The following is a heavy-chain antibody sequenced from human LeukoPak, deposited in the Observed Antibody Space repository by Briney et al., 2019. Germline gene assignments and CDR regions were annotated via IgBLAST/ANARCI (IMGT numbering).Heavy chain of an antibody. J-gene: IGHJ6*02. D-gene: IGHD4-17*01. CDR1: GYSFTSYW. CDR3: ARLGDYVDWYYYGMDV. V-gene: IGHV5-51*01. CDR2: IYPGDSDT. Sequence: GESLKISCKGSGYSFTSYWVGWVRQMPGKGLEWMGIIYPGDSDTRYSPSFQGQVTISADKSISTAYLQWSSLKASDTAMYYCARLGDYVDWYYYGMDVWGQGTTVTVSS.